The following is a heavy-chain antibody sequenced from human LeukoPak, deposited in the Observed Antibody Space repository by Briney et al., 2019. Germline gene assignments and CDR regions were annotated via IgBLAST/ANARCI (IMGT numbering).Heavy chain of an antibody. CDR2: IWYDGSNK. CDR3: GGGGFMGGYCSSTSCYVGTLFDY. Sequence: GRSLRLSCAASGFTFSSYGMHWVRQAPGKGLEWVAVIWYDGSNKYYADSVKGRFTISRDNSKNTLYLQMNSLRAEDTGVYCGGGGGFMGGYCSSTSCYVGTLFDYWGQGTLVTVSS. J-gene: IGHJ4*02. V-gene: IGHV3-33*01. D-gene: IGHD2-2*01. CDR1: GFTFSSYG.